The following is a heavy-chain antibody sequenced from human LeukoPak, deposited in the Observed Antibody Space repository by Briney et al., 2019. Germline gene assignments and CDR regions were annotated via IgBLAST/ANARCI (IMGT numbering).Heavy chain of an antibody. CDR3: AKGQYGSGSYQPAPHYYYYMDV. CDR2: ISGSGGST. CDR1: GFTFSSYA. J-gene: IGHJ6*03. V-gene: IGHV3-23*01. D-gene: IGHD3-10*01. Sequence: PGGSLRLSCAASGFTFSSYAMSWVRQAPGKGLEWVSAISGSGGSTYYADSVKGRFTISRDNSKNTLYLQMNSLRAEDTAVYYCAKGQYGSGSYQPAPHYYYYMDVWGKGTTVTVSS.